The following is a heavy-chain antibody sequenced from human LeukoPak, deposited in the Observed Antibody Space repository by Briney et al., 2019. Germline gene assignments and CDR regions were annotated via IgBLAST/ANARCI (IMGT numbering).Heavy chain of an antibody. D-gene: IGHD2/OR15-2a*01. V-gene: IGHV4-39*07. CDR1: SGSISTSNYY. J-gene: IGHJ5*02. Sequence: SETLSLTCTVSSGSISTSNYYWSWIRQPPGKGLEWIGEINHSGSTNYNPSLKSRVTISVDTSKNQFSLKLSSVTAADTAVYYCARFNSMGGFDPWGQGTLVTVSS. CDR2: INHSGST. CDR3: ARFNSMGGFDP.